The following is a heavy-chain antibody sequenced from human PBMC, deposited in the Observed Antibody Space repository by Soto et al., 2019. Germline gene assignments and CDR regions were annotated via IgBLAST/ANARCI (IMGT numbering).Heavy chain of an antibody. CDR2: IRSNGGST. J-gene: IGHJ3*02. D-gene: IGHD6-19*01. V-gene: IGHV3-64*01. CDR3: ARDYFPGIAVAFGAFDI. CDR1: GFTFSSYA. Sequence: GGSLRLSCAASGFTFSSYAMHWVRQAPGKGLEYVSAIRSNGGSTNYAISVKGRFTISRDNSKNTLYRQMGSLRAEDMAVYYCARDYFPGIAVAFGAFDIWGQGTMVTVSS.